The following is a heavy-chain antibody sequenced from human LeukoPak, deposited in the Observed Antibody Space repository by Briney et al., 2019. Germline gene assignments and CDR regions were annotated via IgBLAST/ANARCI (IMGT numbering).Heavy chain of an antibody. V-gene: IGHV3-30*02. D-gene: IGHD3-22*01. CDR2: IRYDGSNK. CDR3: AKDLDDSSGYFDY. J-gene: IGHJ4*02. CDR1: GFTFSSYG. Sequence: GGSLRLSCAASGFTFSSYGMPWVRQAPGKGLEWVAFIRYDGSNKYYADSVKGRFTISRDNSKNKLYLQMNSLRDEDTAVYYCAKDLDDSSGYFDYWGQGTLVTVSS.